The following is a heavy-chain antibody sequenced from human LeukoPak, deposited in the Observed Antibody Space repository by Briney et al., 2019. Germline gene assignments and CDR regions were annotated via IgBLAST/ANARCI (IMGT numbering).Heavy chain of an antibody. CDR3: ASTRRAVAGPKSIDY. D-gene: IGHD6-19*01. V-gene: IGHV4-34*01. CDR2: INHSGST. CDR1: GGSFSGYY. J-gene: IGHJ4*02. Sequence: SETLSLTCAVYGGSFSGYYWSWLRQPPGKGLEWIGEINHSGSTNYNPSLKSRVTISVDTSKNQFSLKLSSVTAADTAVYYCASTRRAVAGPKSIDYWSQGTLVTVSS.